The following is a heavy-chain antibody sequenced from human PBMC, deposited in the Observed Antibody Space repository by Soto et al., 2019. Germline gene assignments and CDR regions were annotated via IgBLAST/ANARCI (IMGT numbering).Heavy chain of an antibody. J-gene: IGHJ3*02. CDR3: VKAQDPLRYFDWLFFDAFDI. V-gene: IGHV3-64D*06. Sequence: PVGSLRLSCSASGFTFSSYAMHWVRQAPGKGLEYVSAISSNGGSTYYADSVKGRFTISRDNSKNTLYLQMSSLRAEDTAVYYCVKAQDPLRYFDWLFFDAFDIWGQGTMVTVSS. CDR1: GFTFSSYA. D-gene: IGHD3-9*01. CDR2: ISSNGGST.